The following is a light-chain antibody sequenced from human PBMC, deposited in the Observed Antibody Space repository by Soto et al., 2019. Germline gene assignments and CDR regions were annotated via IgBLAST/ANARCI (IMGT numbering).Light chain of an antibody. J-gene: IGLJ2*01. CDR2: DVY. Sequence: QSALTQPASVSGSPGQSITISCTGSSSDVGDYNYVSWYQQFPGKAPKLIIYDVYNRPSGVSNRFSGSKSGNTASLTISGLQAEDEGDYYCSSYTRSSTLGVLFGGGTKLTVL. V-gene: IGLV2-14*01. CDR3: SSYTRSSTLGVL. CDR1: SSDVGDYNY.